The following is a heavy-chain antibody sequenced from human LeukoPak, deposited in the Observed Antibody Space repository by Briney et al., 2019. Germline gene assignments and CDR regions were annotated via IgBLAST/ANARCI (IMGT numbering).Heavy chain of an antibody. V-gene: IGHV3-33*06. CDR3: AKDRGGSFYNWFDP. D-gene: IGHD1-26*01. CDR1: GFTFSSYG. J-gene: IGHJ5*02. Sequence: GGSLRLSCAASGFTFSSYGMHWVRQAPGKGLEWVAVIWYDGSNKYYADSVKGRFTISRDNSKNTLYLQMNSLRAEDTAVNYCAKDRGGSFYNWFDPWGQGTLVTVSS. CDR2: IWYDGSNK.